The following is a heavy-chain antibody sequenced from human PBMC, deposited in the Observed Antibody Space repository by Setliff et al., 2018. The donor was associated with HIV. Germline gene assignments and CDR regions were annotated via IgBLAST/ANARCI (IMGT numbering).Heavy chain of an antibody. CDR1: GYTFTSYG. CDR3: ARGKGVGGVIITGGLDV. CDR2: INPNSGGT. D-gene: IGHD3-10*01. Sequence: VASVKVSCKASGYTFTSYGISWVRQAPGQGLEWMGRINPNSGGTNYAQKFRGRVTMTRDTSITTLYMELSSLTSEDPAVYYCARGKGVGGVIITGGLDVWGQGTTVTVSS. J-gene: IGHJ6*02. V-gene: IGHV1-2*06.